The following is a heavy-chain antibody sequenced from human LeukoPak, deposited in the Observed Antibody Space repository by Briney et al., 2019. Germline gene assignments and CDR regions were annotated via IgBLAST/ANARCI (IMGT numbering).Heavy chain of an antibody. CDR2: ISSSGSTI. CDR1: GFTFSDYY. J-gene: IGHJ4*02. Sequence: PGGSLRLSCAASGFTFSDYYMSWIRQAPGKGLEWVSYISSSGSTIYYADSVKGRFTISRNNAKNSLYLQMHSLRAEDTAVYYCASIAPQAAAGEIDYWGQGTLVTVSS. CDR3: ASIAPQAAAGEIDY. D-gene: IGHD6-13*01. V-gene: IGHV3-11*04.